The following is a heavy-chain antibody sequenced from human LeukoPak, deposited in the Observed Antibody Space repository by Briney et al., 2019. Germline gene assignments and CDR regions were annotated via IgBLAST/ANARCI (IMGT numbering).Heavy chain of an antibody. CDR1: GGSISSGDYY. CDR2: IYYSGST. J-gene: IGHJ5*02. Sequence: SQTLSLTCTVSGGSISSGDYYWSWIRRPPGKGLEWIGYIYYSGSTYYNPSLKSRVTISVDTSKNQFSLKLSSVTAADTAVYYCARDFSSYNWFDPWGQGTLVTVSS. V-gene: IGHV4-30-4*01. D-gene: IGHD6-13*01. CDR3: ARDFSSYNWFDP.